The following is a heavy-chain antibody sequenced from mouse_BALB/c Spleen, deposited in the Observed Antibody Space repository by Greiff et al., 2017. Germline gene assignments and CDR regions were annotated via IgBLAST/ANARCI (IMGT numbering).Heavy chain of an antibody. Sequence: EVKVEESGGGLVKPGGSLKLSCAASGFTFSSYAMSWVRQSPEKRLEWVAEISSGGSYTYYPDTVTGRFTISRDNAKNTLYLEMSSLRSEDTAMYYCARDRFAYWGQGTLVTVSA. CDR3: ARDRFAY. CDR1: GFTFSSYA. V-gene: IGHV5-9-4*01. CDR2: ISSGGSYT. J-gene: IGHJ3*01.